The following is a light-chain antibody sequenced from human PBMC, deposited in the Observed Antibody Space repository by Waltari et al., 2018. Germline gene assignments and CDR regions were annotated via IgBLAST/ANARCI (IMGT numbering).Light chain of an antibody. V-gene: IGKV3-11*01. J-gene: IGKJ3*01. Sequence: EIVLTQSPATVSLSPGESATLSCRASQSVTTLLAWYQQRPGQAPRLLIYDASNRATGITARFSGSGFGTGFTLTISNLDPEDSAIYYCQQRSSWGFTFGPGTKVEIK. CDR2: DAS. CDR1: QSVTTL. CDR3: QQRSSWGFT.